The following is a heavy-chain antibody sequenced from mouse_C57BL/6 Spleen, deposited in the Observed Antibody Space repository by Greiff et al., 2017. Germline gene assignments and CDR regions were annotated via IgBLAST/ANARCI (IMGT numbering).Heavy chain of an antibody. J-gene: IGHJ2*01. CDR3: ARGGYYYGSSYGFDY. V-gene: IGHV1-54*01. D-gene: IGHD1-1*01. Sequence: VQLQQSGAELVRPGTSVKVSCKASGYAFTNYLIEWVKQRPGQGLEWIGVINPGSGGTNYNEKFKGKATLTADKSSSTAYMQLSSLTSEDSAVYFCARGGYYYGSSYGFDYWGQGTTLTVSS. CDR2: INPGSGGT. CDR1: GYAFTNYL.